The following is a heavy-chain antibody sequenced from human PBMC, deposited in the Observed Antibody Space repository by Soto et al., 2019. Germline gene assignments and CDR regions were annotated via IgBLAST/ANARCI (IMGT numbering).Heavy chain of an antibody. Sequence: GSGPTLVNPTETLTLTCTVSGFSLSNARMGVSWIRQPPGKALEWLAHIFSNDEKSYSTSLKSRLTISKDTSKSQVVLTMTNMDPVDTATYYCARIRPTSSSWYSGGRLDYWGQGTLVTVSS. CDR2: IFSNDEK. CDR1: GFSLSNARMG. V-gene: IGHV2-26*01. J-gene: IGHJ4*02. D-gene: IGHD6-13*01. CDR3: ARIRPTSSSWYSGGRLDY.